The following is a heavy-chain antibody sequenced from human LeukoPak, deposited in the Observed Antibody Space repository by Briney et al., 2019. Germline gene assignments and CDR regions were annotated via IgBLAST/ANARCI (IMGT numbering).Heavy chain of an antibody. Sequence: GRSLRLSCAASGFTFSSYAMHWVRQAPGKGLEWVSVMSYDGNNKYYADSVKGRFTISRDNSKNTLYLQMNSLRAEDTAIYYCARANSHITLFAHAFDIWGQGTMVTVSS. D-gene: IGHD3-3*01. J-gene: IGHJ3*02. CDR2: MSYDGNNK. CDR3: ARANSHITLFAHAFDI. V-gene: IGHV3-30-3*01. CDR1: GFTFSSYA.